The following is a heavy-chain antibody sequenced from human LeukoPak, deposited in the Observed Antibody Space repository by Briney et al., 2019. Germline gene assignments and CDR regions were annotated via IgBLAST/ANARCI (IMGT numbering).Heavy chain of an antibody. CDR1: GFTFRNYA. V-gene: IGHV3-33*01. CDR2: IWYDGSEK. J-gene: IGHJ4*02. CDR3: ARDSSRKFDF. D-gene: IGHD6-6*01. Sequence: GTSLGLSCAGSGFTFRNYAIHWVRQAPGKGLEWVAVIWYDGSEKNYAESVKGRLTLSRDNSKNTVYLQLDSLRAEDTAVYYCARDSSRKFDFWGQGTLVTVSS.